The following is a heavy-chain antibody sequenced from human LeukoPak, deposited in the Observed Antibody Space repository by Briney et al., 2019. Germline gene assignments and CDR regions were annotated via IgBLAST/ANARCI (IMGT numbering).Heavy chain of an antibody. CDR3: AMEGYSGNYPAY. Sequence: GGSLRLSCAASGFTFSTYSMNWVRQAPGKGLEWVSSISSSSTYIYYADSVKGRFTISRDNAKNSLYLQMNSLRAEDTAVYYCAMEGYSGNYPAYWGQGTLVTVSS. J-gene: IGHJ4*02. CDR1: GFTFSTYS. CDR2: ISSSSTYI. D-gene: IGHD1-26*01. V-gene: IGHV3-21*01.